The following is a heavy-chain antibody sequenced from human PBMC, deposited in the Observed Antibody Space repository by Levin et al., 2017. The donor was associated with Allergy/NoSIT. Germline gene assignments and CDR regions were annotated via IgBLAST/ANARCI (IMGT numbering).Heavy chain of an antibody. CDR3: AKDLNDYYDSNPIGGAFDI. Sequence: GGSLRLSCAASGFTFDDYAMHWVRQAPGKGLEWVSGISWNSGSIGYADSVKGRFTISRDNAKNSLYLQMNSLRAEDTALYYCAKDLNDYYDSNPIGGAFDIWGQGTMVTVSS. D-gene: IGHD3-22*01. V-gene: IGHV3-9*01. CDR2: ISWNSGSI. J-gene: IGHJ3*02. CDR1: GFTFDDYA.